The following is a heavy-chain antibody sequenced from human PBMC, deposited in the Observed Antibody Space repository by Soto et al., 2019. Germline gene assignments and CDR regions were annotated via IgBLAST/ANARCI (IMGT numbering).Heavy chain of an antibody. V-gene: IGHV3-9*01. D-gene: IGHD3-9*01. CDR2: ISWNSGSI. CDR3: AKEFPTNHDILTGLFDY. J-gene: IGHJ4*02. CDR1: GFTFDDYA. Sequence: PGGSLRLSCAASGFTFDDYAMHWVRQAPGKXLEWVSGISWNSGSIGYADSVKGRFTISRDNAKNSLYLQMNSLRAEDTALYYCAKEFPTNHDILTGLFDYWGQGTLVTVSS.